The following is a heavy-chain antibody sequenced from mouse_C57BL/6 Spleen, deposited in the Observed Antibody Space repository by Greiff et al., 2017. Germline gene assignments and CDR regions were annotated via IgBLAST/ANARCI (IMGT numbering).Heavy chain of an antibody. CDR1: GYTFTSYW. CDR2: IDPSDSYT. Sequence: QVQLQQPGAELVRPGTSVKLSCKASGYTFTSYWMHWVKQRPGQGLEWIGVIDPSDSYTNYNQKFKGKATLTVDTSASTAYMQLSSLTSEDSAVYKGAKDDVGRENIDYWGQGTTLTVSS. J-gene: IGHJ2*01. V-gene: IGHV1-59*01. CDR3: AKDDVGRENIDY. D-gene: IGHD4-1*01.